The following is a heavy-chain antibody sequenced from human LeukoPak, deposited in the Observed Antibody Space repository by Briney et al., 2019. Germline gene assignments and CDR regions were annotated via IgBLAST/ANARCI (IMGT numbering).Heavy chain of an antibody. Sequence: GGSLRLSCAASEFTFSNYGMHWVRQAPGKGLEWVAFIRYDGSNKYYADSVKGRFSISRDNSNNTLYLQMNSLRAEDTAVYYCAKDFAYYGDHLRISDAFDIWGQGTMVTVSS. J-gene: IGHJ3*02. V-gene: IGHV3-30*02. CDR1: EFTFSNYG. CDR2: IRYDGSNK. D-gene: IGHD4-17*01. CDR3: AKDFAYYGDHLRISDAFDI.